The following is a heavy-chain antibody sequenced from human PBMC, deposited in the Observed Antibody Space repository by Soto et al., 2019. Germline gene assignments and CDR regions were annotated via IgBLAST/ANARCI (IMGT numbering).Heavy chain of an antibody. V-gene: IGHV4-59*08. D-gene: IGHD6-6*01. CDR1: GGSISSYY. Sequence: SETLSLTCTVSGGSISSYYWSWIRQPPGKRLEWIGYIYYSGSTKYNPSLKSRITMSVDTSKNQFSLRLSSVTAADTAVYYCARHIASSSVVLSSWGLGTLVTVSS. J-gene: IGHJ4*02. CDR2: IYYSGST. CDR3: ARHIASSSVVLSS.